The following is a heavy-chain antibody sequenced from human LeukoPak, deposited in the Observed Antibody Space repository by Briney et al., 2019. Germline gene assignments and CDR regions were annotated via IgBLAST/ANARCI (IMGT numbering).Heavy chain of an antibody. CDR2: IYYSGST. CDR1: GGSISSYY. D-gene: IGHD6-13*01. J-gene: IGHJ4*02. Sequence: PSETLSLTCTVSGGSISSYYWSWIRQPPGKGLEWIGYIYYSGSTNYNPSLKSRVTISVDTSKNQFSLKLSSVTAADTAVYYCARGQAGSLLDYWGQGILVTVSS. V-gene: IGHV4-59*08. CDR3: ARGQAGSLLDY.